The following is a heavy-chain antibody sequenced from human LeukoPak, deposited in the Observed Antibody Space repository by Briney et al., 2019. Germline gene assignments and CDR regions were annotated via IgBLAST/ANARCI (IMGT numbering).Heavy chain of an antibody. J-gene: IGHJ4*02. CDR1: GASITSFH. CDR3: ARKDGDY. Sequence: SETLSLTCAVSGASITSFHWTWFRQPARRGLEWIGLIYTSGSTLYNPSLQSRVAMSVDVTKNQLSLKLSYVTAADAATYYCARKDGDYWGQGTLVTVSS. V-gene: IGHV4-4*07. CDR2: IYTSGST. D-gene: IGHD6-6*01.